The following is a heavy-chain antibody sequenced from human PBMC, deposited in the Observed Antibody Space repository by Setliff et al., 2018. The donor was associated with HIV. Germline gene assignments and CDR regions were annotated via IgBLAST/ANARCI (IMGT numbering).Heavy chain of an antibody. D-gene: IGHD3-10*01. Sequence: LSLTCTVSGGSISSGDYYWSWIRQHPRKGLEWIGYIYYTGSTYYNPSLKSRVTISVDTSKNQFSLKLSSVTAADTAVYYCARAPFYYGSGSYQTFDYWGQGALVT. V-gene: IGHV4-31*03. J-gene: IGHJ4*02. CDR3: ARAPFYYGSGSYQTFDY. CDR1: GGSISSGDYY. CDR2: IYYTGST.